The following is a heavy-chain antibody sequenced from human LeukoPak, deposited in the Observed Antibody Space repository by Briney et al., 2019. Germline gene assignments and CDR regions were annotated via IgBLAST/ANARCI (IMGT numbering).Heavy chain of an antibody. J-gene: IGHJ4*02. Sequence: SETLSLTCTVSGGSISSGSYYWSWIRQPAGKGLEWIGRIYSSGSTNYNPSLKSRVTISVDTSKNQFSLKLSSVTAADTAVYYCARGRTAMVLWGQGTLVTVSS. CDR1: GGSISSGSYY. D-gene: IGHD5-18*01. CDR3: ARGRTAMVL. V-gene: IGHV4-61*02. CDR2: IYSSGST.